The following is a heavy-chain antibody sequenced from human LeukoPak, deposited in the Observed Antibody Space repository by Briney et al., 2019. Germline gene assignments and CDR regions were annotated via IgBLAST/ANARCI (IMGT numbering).Heavy chain of an antibody. CDR2: IKQDGSEK. V-gene: IGHV3-7*01. J-gene: IGHJ5*02. D-gene: IGHD3-3*01. CDR1: GFTFSSYW. Sequence: PGGSLRLSCAASGFTFSSYWMSWVRHAPGKGLEWVANIKQDGSEKYYVDSVKGRFTISRDNAKNSLYLQMNSLRAEDTAVYYCARSDRGYDFWSGYLALPGWFDPWGQGTLVTVSS. CDR3: ARSDRGYDFWSGYLALPGWFDP.